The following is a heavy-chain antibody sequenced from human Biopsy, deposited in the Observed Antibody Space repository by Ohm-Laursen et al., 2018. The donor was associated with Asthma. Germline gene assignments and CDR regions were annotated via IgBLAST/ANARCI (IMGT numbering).Heavy chain of an antibody. V-gene: IGHV4-30-2*01. CDR3: ARAQAAQYYYGMDV. J-gene: IGHJ6*02. CDR2: ISHSGST. CDR1: GGSIRSGGYY. D-gene: IGHD6-6*01. Sequence: TLSLTCTVSGGSIRSGGYYWSWIRQPPGKGLEWIGYISHSGSTYFNPSLKSRVTISLDRTKSQFSLKLSSVTAADTALYYCARAQAAQYYYGMDVWGQGTTVIVSS.